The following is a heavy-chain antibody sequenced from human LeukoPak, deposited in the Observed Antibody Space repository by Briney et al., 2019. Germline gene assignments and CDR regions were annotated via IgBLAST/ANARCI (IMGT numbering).Heavy chain of an antibody. J-gene: IGHJ6*02. V-gene: IGHV3-33*01. Sequence: GGSLRLSCTASGFTFSSYGIHWVRQAPGKGLEWVAVIWYDGSKKDYADSVKGRFIISRDNSKNTLYLQMNSLRAEDTAVYYCARDVYGSGSYYTYYYYGMDVWGQGTTVTVSS. CDR3: ARDVYGSGSYYTYYYYGMDV. D-gene: IGHD3-10*01. CDR2: IWYDGSKK. CDR1: GFTFSSYG.